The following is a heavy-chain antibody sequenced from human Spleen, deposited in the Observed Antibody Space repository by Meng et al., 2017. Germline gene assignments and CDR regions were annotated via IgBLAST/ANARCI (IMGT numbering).Heavy chain of an antibody. CDR1: GGSCSLYY. J-gene: IGHJ4*02. Sequence: VHLRPWGTVLFQPPEPPLLTCTVSGGSCSLYYWSWIRQSPGKVLEWIGEIHHSESTNYKPSLESRATISIDTSQNNLSLKLSSVTAADSAVYYCARGPTTMAHDFDYWGQGTLVTVSS. D-gene: IGHD4-11*01. CDR2: IHHSEST. V-gene: IGHV4-34*01. CDR3: ARGPTTMAHDFDY.